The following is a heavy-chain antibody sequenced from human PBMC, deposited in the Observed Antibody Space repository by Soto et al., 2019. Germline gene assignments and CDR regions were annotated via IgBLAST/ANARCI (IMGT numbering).Heavy chain of an antibody. J-gene: IGHJ4*02. Sequence: EVQLVESGGGLIQPGGSLRLSCAASGFTVSSNYMSWVRQAPGKGLEWVSVIYSGGSTYYADSVKGRFTISRDNSKNTLYLHMNSLRAEETAVYYCARGGVDNEYSGSYWLKYWGQGTLVTVSS. CDR1: GFTVSSNY. CDR3: ARGGVDNEYSGSYWLKY. CDR2: IYSGGST. V-gene: IGHV3-53*01. D-gene: IGHD1-26*01.